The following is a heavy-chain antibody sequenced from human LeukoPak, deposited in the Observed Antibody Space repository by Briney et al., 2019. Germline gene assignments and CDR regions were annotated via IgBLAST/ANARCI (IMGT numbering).Heavy chain of an antibody. CDR2: MSGSGGST. Sequence: AGGSLRLSCTASGFTFSSYAMSWVRQAPGKGLEWVSGMSGSGGSTYYADSVKGRFTISRDNSKNTVYLQMNSLRAEDTAVYYCAKDPRTYDSVWDVINWGQGTLVTVSS. CDR3: AKDPRTYDSVWDVIN. CDR1: GFTFSSYA. V-gene: IGHV3-23*01. D-gene: IGHD3-22*01. J-gene: IGHJ4*02.